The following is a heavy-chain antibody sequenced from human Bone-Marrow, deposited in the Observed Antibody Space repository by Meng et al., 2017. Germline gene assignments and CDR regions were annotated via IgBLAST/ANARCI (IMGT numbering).Heavy chain of an antibody. Sequence: SETLSLTCTVSGGSISSSSYYWGWIRQPPGKGLEWIGSIYYSGSTYYNPSLKSRVTISVDTSKNQFSLKLSSVTAADTAVYYCARVYDSSGPISADAFDIWGQGTMVTVSS. D-gene: IGHD3-22*01. CDR3: ARVYDSSGPISADAFDI. J-gene: IGHJ3*02. CDR1: GGSISSSSYY. V-gene: IGHV4-39*07. CDR2: IYYSGST.